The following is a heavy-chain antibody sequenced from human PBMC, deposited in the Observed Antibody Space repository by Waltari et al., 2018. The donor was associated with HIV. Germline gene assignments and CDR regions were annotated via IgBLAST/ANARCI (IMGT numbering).Heavy chain of an antibody. D-gene: IGHD3-16*01. Sequence: QVQLVQSGAEVKKPGASVKVSCKASGYTFSDYYRHWVRQAPGQGLEWMGWINPNSGGTRQGEQLQVRVTMTRSTSIDTADMELSRLTADDTAVYYCARVYRGTIQDFDDRLGHWGQGPLCTVSS. V-gene: IGHV1-2*02. CDR2: INPNSGGT. CDR1: GYTFSDYY. CDR3: ARVYRGTIQDFDDRLGH. J-gene: IGHJ5*02.